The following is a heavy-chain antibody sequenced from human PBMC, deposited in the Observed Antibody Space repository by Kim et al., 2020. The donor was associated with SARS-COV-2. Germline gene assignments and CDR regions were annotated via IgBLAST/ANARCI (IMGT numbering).Heavy chain of an antibody. J-gene: IGHJ6*02. CDR2: ISYDGSNK. D-gene: IGHD7-27*01. V-gene: IGHV3-30-3*01. Sequence: GGSLRLSCAASGFTFSSYAMHWVRQAPGKGLEWVAVISYDGSNKYYADSVKGRFTISRDNSKNTLYLQMNSLRAEDTAVYYCARAQSGETVGGYYYYYGMVVWGQGTTVTVSS. CDR1: GFTFSSYA. CDR3: ARAQSGETVGGYYYYYGMVV.